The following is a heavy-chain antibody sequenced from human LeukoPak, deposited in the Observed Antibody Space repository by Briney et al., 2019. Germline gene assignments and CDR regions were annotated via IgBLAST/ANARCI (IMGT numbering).Heavy chain of an antibody. Sequence: SSETLSLTCTVSGGSISSSSYYWGWIRQPPGKGLEWIGSIYYSGSTYYNPSLKSRVTISVDTSKNQFSLKLSSVTAADTAVYYCASSSSSWYSLNAFDIWGQGTMVTVSS. CDR1: GGSISSSSYY. D-gene: IGHD6-13*01. J-gene: IGHJ3*02. CDR3: ASSSSSWYSLNAFDI. CDR2: IYYSGST. V-gene: IGHV4-39*07.